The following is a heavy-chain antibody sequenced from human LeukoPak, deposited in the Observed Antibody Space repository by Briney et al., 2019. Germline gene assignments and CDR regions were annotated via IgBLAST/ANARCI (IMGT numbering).Heavy chain of an antibody. CDR3: AREEFVEMATPYSYYFDY. CDR2: IYTSGST. J-gene: IGHJ4*02. D-gene: IGHD5-24*01. Sequence: SETLSLTCTVSGGSISSGSYYWSWIRQPAGKGLEWIGRIYTSGSTNYNPSLKSRVTISVDTSKNQFSLKLSSVTAADTAVYYCAREEFVEMATPYSYYFDYWGQGTLVTVSS. V-gene: IGHV4-61*02. CDR1: GGSISSGSYY.